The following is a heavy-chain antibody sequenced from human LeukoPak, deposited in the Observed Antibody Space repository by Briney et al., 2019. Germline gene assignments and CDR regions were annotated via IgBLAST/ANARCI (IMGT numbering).Heavy chain of an antibody. CDR2: IIPILGIA. V-gene: IGHV1-69*04. J-gene: IGHJ4*02. CDR1: GGTFSNYA. D-gene: IGHD5-24*01. CDR3: AREMATDDGPLDY. Sequence: SVKVSCKTSGGTFSNYAISWVRQAPGQGLEWMGRIIPILGIANYAQKFQGRVTITADKSTSTAYMELSSLRSEDTAVYYCAREMATDDGPLDYWGQGTLVTVSS.